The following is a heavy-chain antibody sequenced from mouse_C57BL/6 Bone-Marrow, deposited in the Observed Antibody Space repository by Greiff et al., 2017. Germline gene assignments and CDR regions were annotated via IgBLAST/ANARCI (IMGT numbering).Heavy chain of an antibody. CDR1: GYTFTSYW. D-gene: IGHD1-1*01. CDR3: ARRFITTVVAKGFDY. V-gene: IGHV1-61*01. CDR2: IYPSDSET. Sequence: QVQLQQPGAELVRPGSSVKLSCKASGYTFTSYWMDWVKQRPGQGLEWIGNIYPSDSETHYNQKFKDKATLTVDKYSSTAYMQLSSLTSEDSAVYYCARRFITTVVAKGFDYWGQGTTLTVSS. J-gene: IGHJ2*01.